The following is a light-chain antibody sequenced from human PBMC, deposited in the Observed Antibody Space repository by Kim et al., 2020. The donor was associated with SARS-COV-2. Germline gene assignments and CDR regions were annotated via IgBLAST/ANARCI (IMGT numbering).Light chain of an antibody. J-gene: IGKJ4*01. CDR2: WAS. CDR1: QSVLYSSNNKNY. V-gene: IGKV4-1*01. Sequence: ATITWKSSQSVLYSSNNKNYLAWYQQKPGQPPKLLIYWASTRESGVPDRFNGSGSGTDFTLTSSSLQAEDVAVYYCQQCESIPFTFGGGTKVEIK. CDR3: QQCESIPFT.